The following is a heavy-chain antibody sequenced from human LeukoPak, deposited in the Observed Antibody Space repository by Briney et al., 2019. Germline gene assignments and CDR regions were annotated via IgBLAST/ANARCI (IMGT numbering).Heavy chain of an antibody. CDR3: ARAGQGYCSSASCFLSLDY. V-gene: IGHV3-21*01. CDR2: ISSSSSYI. J-gene: IGHJ4*02. D-gene: IGHD2-2*01. Sequence: RPGGSLRLSCAASGFTFSSYSMNWVRQAPGKGLEWVSSISSSSSYIYYADSVKGRFTISRDNAKNSLYLQMNSLRAEDTAVYYCARAGQGYCSSASCFLSLDYWGQGTLVTVSS. CDR1: GFTFSSYS.